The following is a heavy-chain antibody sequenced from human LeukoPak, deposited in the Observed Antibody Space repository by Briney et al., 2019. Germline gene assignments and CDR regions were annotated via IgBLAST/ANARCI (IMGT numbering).Heavy chain of an antibody. D-gene: IGHD3-10*01. CDR2: ISGSGGST. Sequence: PGGSLRLSCAASGFTFSSYAMSWVRQAPGKGLEWVSAISGSGGSTYYADSVKGRFTISRDNSKTTLYLQVNSLRAEDTAVYSCENGRRSGDDFLDYWGQGTLVTVSS. V-gene: IGHV3-23*01. CDR3: ENGRRSGDDFLDY. CDR1: GFTFSSYA. J-gene: IGHJ4*02.